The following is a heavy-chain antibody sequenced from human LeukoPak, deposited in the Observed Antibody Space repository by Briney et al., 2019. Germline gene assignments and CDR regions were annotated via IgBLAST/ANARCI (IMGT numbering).Heavy chain of an antibody. CDR2: IYYSGCT. CDR1: GGSISSSSYY. J-gene: IGHJ4*02. D-gene: IGHD1-26*01. Sequence: SETLSLTCTVSGGSISSSSYYWGWIRQPPGKGLEWIGSIYYSGCTYYNPSLKSRVTISVDTSKSQFSLKLSSVTAADTAVYYCARPPLSGSYYPQYYFDYWGQGTLVTVSS. CDR3: ARPPLSGSYYPQYYFDY. V-gene: IGHV4-39*01.